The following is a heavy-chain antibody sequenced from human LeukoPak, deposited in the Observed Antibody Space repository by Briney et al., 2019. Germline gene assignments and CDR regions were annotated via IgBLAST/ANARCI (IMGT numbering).Heavy chain of an antibody. D-gene: IGHD6-13*01. J-gene: IGHJ4*02. CDR3: ASSSSWLPSDY. Sequence: GGSLRLSCAASGFTFSSYGMHWVRQAPGKGLEWVAVISYDGSNKYYADSVKGRFTISRDNSKNTLYLQMNSLRAEDTAVYYCASSSSWLPSDYWGQGTLVTVSS. CDR2: ISYDGSNK. CDR1: GFTFSSYG. V-gene: IGHV3-30*03.